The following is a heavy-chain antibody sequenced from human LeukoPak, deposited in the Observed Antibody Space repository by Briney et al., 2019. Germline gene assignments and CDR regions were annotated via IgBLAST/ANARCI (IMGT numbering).Heavy chain of an antibody. CDR3: AKGYYGSGSYFGP. V-gene: IGHV3-23*01. D-gene: IGHD3-10*01. CDR1: GFTFSGYA. Sequence: PGGSLRLSSAASGFTFSGYAMSWVRQAPGKGLEWVLTISGSGGSTYYADSVKGRFTISRDNSKNTLYLQMNSLRAEDTAVYYCAKGYYGSGSYFGPWGQGTLVTVSS. CDR2: ISGSGGST. J-gene: IGHJ5*02.